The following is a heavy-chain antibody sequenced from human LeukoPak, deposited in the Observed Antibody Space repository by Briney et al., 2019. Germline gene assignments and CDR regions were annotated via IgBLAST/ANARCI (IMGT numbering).Heavy chain of an antibody. CDR3: AKDKADGDYAYYYYGMDV. D-gene: IGHD4-17*01. CDR2: ISSSSSYI. Sequence: GGSLRLSCAASGFTFSSYAMSWVRQAPGKGLEWVSSISSSSSYIYYADSVKGRFTISRDNAKNSLYLQVNSLRAEDTALYYCAKDKADGDYAYYYYGMDVWGQGTTVTVSS. CDR1: GFTFSSYA. J-gene: IGHJ6*02. V-gene: IGHV3-21*04.